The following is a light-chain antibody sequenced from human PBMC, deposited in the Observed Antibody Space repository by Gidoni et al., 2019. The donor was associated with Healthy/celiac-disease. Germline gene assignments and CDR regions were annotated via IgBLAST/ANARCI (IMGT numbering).Light chain of an antibody. CDR1: SSNSGSNT. Sequence: QSVLTQPPSAPGTPGQRVTISCSGSSSNSGSNTVNWYQQLPGPAPKLLIYSNNQRPSGVPARFSGSKSGTSASLAISGLQSEDEADYYCAAWDASLNGWVFGGGTKLTVL. CDR3: AAWDASLNGWV. J-gene: IGLJ3*02. CDR2: SNN. V-gene: IGLV1-44*01.